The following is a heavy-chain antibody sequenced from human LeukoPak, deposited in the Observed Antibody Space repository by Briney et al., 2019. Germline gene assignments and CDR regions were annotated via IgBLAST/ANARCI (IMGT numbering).Heavy chain of an antibody. V-gene: IGHV4-39*07. D-gene: IGHD2-15*01. J-gene: IGHJ4*02. Sequence: PSETLSLTCTVSGGSISSSSYYWGWIRQPPGKGLEWIGSIYYSGSTYYNPSLKSRVTISVDTSKNQFSLKLSSVTAADTAVYYCARAIRTRYCSGGSCQTYFDYWGQGTLVTVSS. CDR3: ARAIRTRYCSGGSCQTYFDY. CDR1: GGSISSSSYY. CDR2: IYYSGST.